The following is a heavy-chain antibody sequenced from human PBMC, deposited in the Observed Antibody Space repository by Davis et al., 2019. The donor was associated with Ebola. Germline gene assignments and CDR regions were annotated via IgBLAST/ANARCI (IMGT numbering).Heavy chain of an antibody. V-gene: IGHV3-15*01. D-gene: IGHD5-24*01. CDR1: GFTFSNAW. J-gene: IGHJ6*02. Sequence: GESLKISCAASGFTFSNAWMSWVRQAPGKGLEWVGRIKSKTDGGTTDYAAPVKGRFTISRDDSKNTLYLQMNSLKTEDTAVYYCTTCYNPNYYYGMDVWGQGTTVTVSS. CDR3: TTCYNPNYYYGMDV. CDR2: IKSKTDGGTT.